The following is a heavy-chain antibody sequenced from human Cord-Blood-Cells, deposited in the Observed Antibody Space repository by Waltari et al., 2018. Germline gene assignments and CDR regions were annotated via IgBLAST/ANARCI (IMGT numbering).Heavy chain of an antibody. CDR2: INPISGGT. D-gene: IGHD2-2*01. Sequence: QVQLVQSGAEVKQPGASVQVSCKASGSTFTGYYMHWVRQAPGKGLEWMEWINPISGGTNYAQKFQGRVTMTRDTSISTAYMELSRLRSDDTAVYYCAREAIVVVPAGMDVWGKGTTVTVSS. CDR1: GSTFTGYY. V-gene: IGHV1-2*02. CDR3: AREAIVVVPAGMDV. J-gene: IGHJ6*03.